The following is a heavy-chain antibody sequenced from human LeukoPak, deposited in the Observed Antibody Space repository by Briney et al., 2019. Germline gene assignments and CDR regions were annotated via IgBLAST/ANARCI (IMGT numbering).Heavy chain of an antibody. CDR1: GYTFTSYY. CDR3: ARDGLPYDYYDSSGYSDY. V-gene: IGHV1-46*01. D-gene: IGHD3-22*01. Sequence: ASVKVSCKASGYTFTSYYMHWVRQAPGQGLEWMGIINPSGGSTSYAQKFQGRVTMTRDTSTSTVYMELSSLRSEDTAVYYCARDGLPYDYYDSSGYSDYWGQGTLVTVSS. J-gene: IGHJ4*02. CDR2: INPSGGST.